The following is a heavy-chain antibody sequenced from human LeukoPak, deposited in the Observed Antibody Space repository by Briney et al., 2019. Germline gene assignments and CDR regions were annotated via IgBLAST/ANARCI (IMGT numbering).Heavy chain of an antibody. CDR2: IYYSGST. CDR1: GGSISSYY. Sequence: SETLSLTCTVSGGSISSYYWSWIRQPPGKGLEWIGYIYYSGSTNYNPSLKSRVTISADTSKNQFSLKLSSVTAADTAVYYCARVPLNYYGSGSYYDWYFDLWGRGTLVTVSS. V-gene: IGHV4-59*01. J-gene: IGHJ2*01. CDR3: ARVPLNYYGSGSYYDWYFDL. D-gene: IGHD3-10*01.